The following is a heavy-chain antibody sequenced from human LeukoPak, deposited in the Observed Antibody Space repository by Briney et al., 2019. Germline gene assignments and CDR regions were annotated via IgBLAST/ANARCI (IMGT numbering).Heavy chain of an antibody. D-gene: IGHD3-16*01. CDR3: AKGRFNYYFDY. CDR2: TSSGGDST. J-gene: IGHJ4*02. V-gene: IGHV3-23*01. CDR1: RFTFSSYA. Sequence: GGSLRLSCAASRFTFSSYAMSWVRQAPGKGLEWVSATSSGGDSTYYADSVKGRFTISRDNSKNTLYLQMNSLRAEDTAVYYCAKGRFNYYFDYWGQGTLVTVSS.